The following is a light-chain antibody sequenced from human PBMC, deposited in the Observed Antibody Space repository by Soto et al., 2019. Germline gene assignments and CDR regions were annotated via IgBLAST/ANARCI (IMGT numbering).Light chain of an antibody. CDR2: GAS. CDR1: QSLRSN. CDR3: QQYNIWTWT. Sequence: DTVFTQSPATLSVSPGERAAVSCRASQSLRSNLAWYQQKPGQAPRILIIGASDRVTGIPARFSCSGAGTEFTLSISSLQSDDVSVDYCQQYNIWTWTFGQGTKVDIK. J-gene: IGKJ1*01. V-gene: IGKV3-15*01.